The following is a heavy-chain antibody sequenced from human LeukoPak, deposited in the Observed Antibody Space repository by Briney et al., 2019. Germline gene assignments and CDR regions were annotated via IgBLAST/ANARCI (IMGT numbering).Heavy chain of an antibody. V-gene: IGHV4-4*07. D-gene: IGHD2-21*02. Sequence: PSETLSLTCTVSGGSISSYYWSWIRQPAGTALEWIGRIYTSGTITYNPSLKSRVTMSVDTSKNQFSLKLSSVTAADTAVYYCARDDFPPHYWGQGTLVTVSS. CDR2: IYTSGTI. J-gene: IGHJ4*02. CDR3: ARDDFPPHY. CDR1: GGSISSYY.